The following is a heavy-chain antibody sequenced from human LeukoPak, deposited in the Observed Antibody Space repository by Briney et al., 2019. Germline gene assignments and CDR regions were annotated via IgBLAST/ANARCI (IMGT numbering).Heavy chain of an antibody. Sequence: GGSLRLSCAASGFTFSSYEMNWVRQAPGTGLEWVSYISSSGSTIYYADSVKGRFTISRDNAKNSLYLQMNSLRAEDTAVYYCARDPYDPYYYGMDVWGQGTTVTVSS. CDR2: ISSSGSTI. CDR3: ARDPYDPYYYGMDV. CDR1: GFTFSSYE. D-gene: IGHD5-12*01. J-gene: IGHJ6*02. V-gene: IGHV3-48*03.